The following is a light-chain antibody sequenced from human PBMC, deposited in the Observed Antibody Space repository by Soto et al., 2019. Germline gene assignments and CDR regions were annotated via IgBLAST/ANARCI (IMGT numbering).Light chain of an antibody. J-gene: IGLJ1*01. CDR1: SSDVGGYNY. CDR2: EVS. V-gene: IGLV2-14*01. CDR3: SSYTSSSTYV. Sequence: QSALTQPASVSGSPGQSITISCTGTSSDVGGYNYVSWSQQHPGKAPQLMIYEVSNRPSGVSNRFSGSKSGNTASLTISGLQAEDEAHYHCSSYTSSSTYVFGAGTKVNVL.